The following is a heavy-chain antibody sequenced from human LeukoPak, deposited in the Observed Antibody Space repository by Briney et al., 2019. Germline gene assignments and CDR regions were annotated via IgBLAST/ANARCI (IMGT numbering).Heavy chain of an antibody. Sequence: PSQTLSLTCTVSGGSISSGGYYWSWIRQPPGKGLEWIGYIYYSGSTYYNPSLKSRVTISVDTSKNQFSLKLSSVTAADTAVYYCARGTVTTQNYYFDYWGQGTLVTVSS. J-gene: IGHJ4*02. CDR2: IYYSGST. D-gene: IGHD4-11*01. CDR3: ARGTVTTQNYYFDY. CDR1: GGSISSGGYY. V-gene: IGHV4-31*03.